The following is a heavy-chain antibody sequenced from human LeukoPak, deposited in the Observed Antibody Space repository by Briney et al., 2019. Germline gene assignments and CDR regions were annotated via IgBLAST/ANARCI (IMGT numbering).Heavy chain of an antibody. CDR2: ISSSSSTI. CDR3: ASSNGRSRYYDFWSGYYSYYYYYMDV. CDR1: GFTFSSYS. V-gene: IGHV3-48*01. J-gene: IGHJ6*03. Sequence: GGSLRLSCAASGFTFSSYSMNWVRQAPGKGLEWVSYISSSSSTIYYADSVKGRFTISRDNAKNSLYLQMNSLRAEDTAVYYCASSNGRSRYYDFWSGYYSYYYYYMDVWGKGTTVTVSS. D-gene: IGHD3-3*01.